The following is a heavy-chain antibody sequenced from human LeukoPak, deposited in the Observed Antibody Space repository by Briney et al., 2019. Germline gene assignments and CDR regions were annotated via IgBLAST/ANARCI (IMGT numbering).Heavy chain of an antibody. D-gene: IGHD5-12*01. J-gene: IGHJ3*02. CDR3: AKDRGYSGYSDAFDI. Sequence: GGSLRLSCAASGFTFSSYAMSWVRQAPGKGLEWVSAISGSGGSTYYADSVKGRSTISRDKSKNTVYLQMNSLRGEDTAVYYCAKDRGYSGYSDAFDIWGQGTMVTVSS. CDR2: ISGSGGST. CDR1: GFTFSSYA. V-gene: IGHV3-23*01.